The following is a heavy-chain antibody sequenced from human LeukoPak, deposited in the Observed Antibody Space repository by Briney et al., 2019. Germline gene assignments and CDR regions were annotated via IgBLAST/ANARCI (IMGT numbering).Heavy chain of an antibody. J-gene: IGHJ4*02. V-gene: IGHV3-48*01. CDR3: AKSEYQLLGEGY. D-gene: IGHD2-2*01. CDR2: ISSGSATT. Sequence: QPGGSLRLSCEASGFTFSTYAMNWVRQAPGKGLEWVSHISSGSATTFYADSVKGRFTISRDKSKNTLYLQMNSLRAEDTAVYYCAKSEYQLLGEGYWGQGTLVTVSS. CDR1: GFTFSTYA.